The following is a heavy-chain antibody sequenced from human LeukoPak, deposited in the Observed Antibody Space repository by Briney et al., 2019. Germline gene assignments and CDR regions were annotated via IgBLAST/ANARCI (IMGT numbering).Heavy chain of an antibody. CDR3: VRNGYYSVDY. CDR2: IYHSGST. D-gene: IGHD3-22*01. Sequence: PSETLSLTCTVSGVSISSGHYYWSWIRQPPGKGLQWIGFIYHSGSTNFNPSLMSRVTISIDQSKSQFSLKLTSVTAADTAVYYCVRNGYYSVDYWGQGTLVTVSS. J-gene: IGHJ4*02. V-gene: IGHV4-30-2*01. CDR1: GVSISSGHYY.